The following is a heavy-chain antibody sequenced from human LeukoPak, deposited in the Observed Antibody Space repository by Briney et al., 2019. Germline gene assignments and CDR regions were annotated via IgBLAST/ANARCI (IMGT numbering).Heavy chain of an antibody. CDR3: AKDIAAAGTEYFQH. J-gene: IGHJ1*01. Sequence: PGGSLRLSCAASGFTFDDYTMHWVRQAPGKGLGWVSLISWDGGSTYYADSVKGRFTISRDNSKNSLYLQMNSLRTEDTALYYCAKDIAAAGTEYFQHWGQGTLVTVSS. CDR2: ISWDGGST. D-gene: IGHD6-13*01. CDR1: GFTFDDYT. V-gene: IGHV3-43*01.